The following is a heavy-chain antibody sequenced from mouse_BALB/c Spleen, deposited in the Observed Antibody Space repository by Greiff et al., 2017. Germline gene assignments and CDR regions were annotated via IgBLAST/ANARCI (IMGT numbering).Heavy chain of an antibody. V-gene: IGHV15-2*02. CDR3: ARLRNYYGSSSGYFDV. CDR2: ILPSIGRT. CDR1: DSEVFPIAY. J-gene: IGHJ1*01. D-gene: IGHD1-1*01. Sequence: QVQLQQSGSELRSPGSSVKLSCKDFDSEVFPIAYMSWVRQKPGHGFEWIGDILPSIGRTFYGEKFEDKATLDADTVSNTAYLELNSLTSEDSAIYYCARLRNYYGSSSGYFDVWGAGTTVTVSS.